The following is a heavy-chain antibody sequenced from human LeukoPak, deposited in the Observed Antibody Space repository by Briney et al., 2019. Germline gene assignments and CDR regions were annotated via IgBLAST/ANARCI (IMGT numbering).Heavy chain of an antibody. D-gene: IGHD6-19*01. V-gene: IGHV3-11*06. CDR1: GFSFTDYY. Sequence: GGSLRLSCAASGFSFTDYYMSWIRQAPGKGLEWISYISSSSSSTNYADSVKGRLAISRDNSKNTLYLQMSSLRAEDTAVYYCVRRDSRGWSDYWGQGTLVTVSS. CDR2: ISSSSSST. CDR3: VRRDSRGWSDY. J-gene: IGHJ4*02.